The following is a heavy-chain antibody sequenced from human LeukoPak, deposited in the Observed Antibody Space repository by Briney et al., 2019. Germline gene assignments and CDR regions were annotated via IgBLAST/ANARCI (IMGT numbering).Heavy chain of an antibody. CDR3: AREDVVLVDAVRYYYYGMDV. CDR2: INPSGGST. J-gene: IGHJ6*02. D-gene: IGHD2-8*01. V-gene: IGHV1-46*01. Sequence: ASVKVSCKASGYNFISYYMHWVRQAPGQGLEWMRIINPSGGSTSYAQKFQDRVTMTRDTSTSTVYMGLSSLKSEDTAVYYCAREDVVLVDAVRYYYYGMDVWGQGTTVTVSS. CDR1: GYNFISYY.